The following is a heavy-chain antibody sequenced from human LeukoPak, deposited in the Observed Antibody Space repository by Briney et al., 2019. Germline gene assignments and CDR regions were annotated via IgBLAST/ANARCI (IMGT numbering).Heavy chain of an antibody. D-gene: IGHD3-22*01. CDR3: ARLRAYDSSGHYPRLDYYYYGMDV. Sequence: HGESLKISCKGSGYSFTSYWIGWVRQMPGKGLEWMGIIYPGDSDTRYSPSFQGQVTISADKSISTAYLQWSSLKASDTAMYYCARLRAYDSSGHYPRLDYYYYGMDVWGQGTTVTVSS. J-gene: IGHJ6*02. CDR1: GYSFTSYW. CDR2: IYPGDSDT. V-gene: IGHV5-51*01.